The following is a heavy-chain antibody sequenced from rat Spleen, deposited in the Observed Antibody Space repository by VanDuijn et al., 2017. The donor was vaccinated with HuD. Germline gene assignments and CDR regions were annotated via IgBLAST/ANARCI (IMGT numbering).Heavy chain of an antibody. J-gene: IGHJ2*01. D-gene: IGHD1-4*01. CDR2: ISTGGNT. V-gene: IGHV2S12*01. Sequence: QVQLKESGPGLVKPSLTLSLTCTVSGFSLTNNGVSWVRQPPGKDLEWIAAISTGGNTYYNSGLKSRLGISRDTSKSQVFLKMNSLQTEDTAIYFCVRERVPGFAFYFDYWGQGVMVTVSS. CDR1: GFSLTNNG. CDR3: VRERVPGFAFYFDY.